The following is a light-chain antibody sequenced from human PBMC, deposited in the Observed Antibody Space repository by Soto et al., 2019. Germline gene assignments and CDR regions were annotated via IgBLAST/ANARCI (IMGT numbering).Light chain of an antibody. CDR2: GAS. V-gene: IGKV3-20*01. Sequence: EIVLTQSPGTLSLSPGERATLSCRASQSVSRSYLAWYQQKPGQAPRLLIYGASSRATGIPDRFSGSGSGTDFTITISRLEPEDFAVYYCHQYDNSPLTFGQGTKVEIK. CDR3: HQYDNSPLT. CDR1: QSVSRSY. J-gene: IGKJ1*01.